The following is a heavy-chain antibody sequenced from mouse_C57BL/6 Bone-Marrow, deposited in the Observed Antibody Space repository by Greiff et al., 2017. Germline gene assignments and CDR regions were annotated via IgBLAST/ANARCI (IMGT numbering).Heavy chain of an antibody. CDR3: ARTRGNGYYAMDY. D-gene: IGHD1-2*01. V-gene: IGHV1-81*01. CDR1: GYTFTSYG. J-gene: IGHJ4*01. CDR2: IYPRSGNT. Sequence: QVQLQQSGAELARPGASVKLSCQASGYTFTSYGISWVKQRTGQGLEWIGEIYPRSGNTYYTEKFKGKATLTADKSSSTAYMELRSLTSEDAAGYFCARTRGNGYYAMDYWGQGTSVTVSS.